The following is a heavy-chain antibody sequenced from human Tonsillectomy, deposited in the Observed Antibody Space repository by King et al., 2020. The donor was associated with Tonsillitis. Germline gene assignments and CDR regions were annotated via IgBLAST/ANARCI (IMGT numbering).Heavy chain of an antibody. V-gene: IGHV2-70*11. CDR3: ARRSISAAGFDY. Sequence: VTLKESGPALVKPTQTLTLTCTFSGFSLSTRGMCVSWVRQPPGKALEWLARIDWDDDRYYSTSLKTRLTISKDTSKNQVVLTMTNMDPVDTATYYCARRSISAAGFDYWGQGNLVTVSS. D-gene: IGHD6-13*01. J-gene: IGHJ4*02. CDR1: GFSLSTRGMC. CDR2: IDWDDDR.